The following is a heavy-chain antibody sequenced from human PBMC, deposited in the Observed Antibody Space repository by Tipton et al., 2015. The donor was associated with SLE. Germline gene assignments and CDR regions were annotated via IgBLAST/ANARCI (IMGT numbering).Heavy chain of an antibody. V-gene: IGHV3-7*01. J-gene: IGHJ4*02. Sequence: SLRLSCAASGFTLSNYWMNWVRQAPGKGLQWVGQIKEDGSETYYVGSVKGRFTISRDNAKNSFYLQMDSLRGDDTAVYYCARQRGTWYFDFWGPGTLVSVSS. CDR3: ARQRGTWYFDF. CDR2: IKEDGSET. CDR1: GFTLSNYW. D-gene: IGHD6-25*01.